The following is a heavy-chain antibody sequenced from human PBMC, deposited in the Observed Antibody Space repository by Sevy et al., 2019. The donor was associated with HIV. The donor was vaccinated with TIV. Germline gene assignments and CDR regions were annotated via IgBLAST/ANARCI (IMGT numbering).Heavy chain of an antibody. CDR3: ARDHHYGD. D-gene: IGHD4-17*01. V-gene: IGHV3-74*01. CDR1: GFTFSNNR. J-gene: IGHJ4*02. CDR2: IESDETT. Sequence: GGSLRLSCAASGFTFSNNRMHWVRQAPGKGLVRVSRIESDETTSYTDSVKGRFTISRDNAKNTLYLQMNSLKAEDSAVYHCARDHHYGDWGQGTLVTVSS.